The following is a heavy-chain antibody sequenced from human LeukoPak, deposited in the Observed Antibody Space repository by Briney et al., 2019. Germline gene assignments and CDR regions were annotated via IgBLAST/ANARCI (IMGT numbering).Heavy chain of an antibody. V-gene: IGHV3-30*02. D-gene: IGHD2-2*01. Sequence: GGSLRLSCAASGFTSSSYGMHWVRQAPGKGLEWVAFIRYDGSNKYYADSVKGRFTISRDNSKNTLYLEMNSLRAEDTAVYYCAKIEYQLLSGLPLDYWGQGTLVTVSS. CDR3: AKIEYQLLSGLPLDY. CDR1: GFTSSSYG. J-gene: IGHJ4*02. CDR2: IRYDGSNK.